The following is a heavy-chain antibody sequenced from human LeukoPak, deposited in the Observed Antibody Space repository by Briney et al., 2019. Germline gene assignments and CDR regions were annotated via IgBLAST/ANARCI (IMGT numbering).Heavy chain of an antibody. J-gene: IGHJ3*02. V-gene: IGHV3-7*03. D-gene: IGHD3-22*01. Sequence: GGSLRLSCAASGFTFSNYWMTWVRQAPGKGLEWVATIKQDGSETYYVDSMKGRFTISRDNAKNSLYLQMNSLGAEDTAFYYCASDRRSDSSGYAFDIWGQGTMVTVSS. CDR1: GFTFSNYW. CDR3: ASDRRSDSSGYAFDI. CDR2: IKQDGSET.